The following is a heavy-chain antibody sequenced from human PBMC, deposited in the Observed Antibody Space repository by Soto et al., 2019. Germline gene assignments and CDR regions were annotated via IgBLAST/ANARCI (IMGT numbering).Heavy chain of an antibody. CDR3: ARDSGTTAPGKHTDWFDX. CDR1: GGTFSSYA. Sequence: SLKVSCNASGGTFSSYAISWVRQAPGQGLEWMGGIIPIFGTANYAQKFQGRVTITSDESRSTAYMELSSLRSEDTAVYYCARDSGTTAPGKHTDWFDXWGQGTLVTVSX. D-gene: IGHD1-7*01. V-gene: IGHV1-69*13. J-gene: IGHJ5*02. CDR2: IIPIFGTA.